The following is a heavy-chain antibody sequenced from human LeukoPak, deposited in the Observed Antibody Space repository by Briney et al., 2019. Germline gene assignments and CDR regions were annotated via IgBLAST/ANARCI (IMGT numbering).Heavy chain of an antibody. CDR3: AKGGGPDIVVVPAAIGFAFDI. V-gene: IGHV3-9*01. CDR1: GFAFDDYA. Sequence: GGSLRLSCAASGFAFDDYAMYWVRQAPGKGLEWVSGISWNSGSIGYADSVKGRFTISRDNAKNSLYLQMNSLRAEDTALYYCAKGGGPDIVVVPAAIGFAFDIWGQGTMVTVSS. J-gene: IGHJ3*02. D-gene: IGHD2-2*02. CDR2: ISWNSGSI.